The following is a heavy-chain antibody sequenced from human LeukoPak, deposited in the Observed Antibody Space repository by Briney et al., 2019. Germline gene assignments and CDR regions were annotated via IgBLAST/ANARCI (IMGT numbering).Heavy chain of an antibody. V-gene: IGHV3-7*03. D-gene: IGHD6-13*01. CDR2: INERGNEK. Sequence: GGSLRLSCATSGFTFSDYYINWVRQVPGKGLEWVVNINERGNEKNYVDSVKGRFTVSRDNAQDSLYLQMNSLRVEDTAVYYCARHPNSNWDYWGQGTLVTVSS. J-gene: IGHJ4*02. CDR3: ARHPNSNWDY. CDR1: GFTFSDYY.